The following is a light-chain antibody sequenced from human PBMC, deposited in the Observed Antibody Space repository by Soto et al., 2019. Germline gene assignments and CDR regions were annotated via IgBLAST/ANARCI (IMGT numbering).Light chain of an antibody. Sequence: DIQVAQSPPTLSASVGDRVRITCRASQTISTWMAWYQQKPGKAPKLLVYDASTLQSGVASRFSGSGSGTEFTLIISGLQPDDSATYYCQQYTNTNNPWMFGQGTKVDIK. J-gene: IGKJ1*01. CDR2: DAS. CDR3: QQYTNTNNPWM. V-gene: IGKV1-5*01. CDR1: QTISTW.